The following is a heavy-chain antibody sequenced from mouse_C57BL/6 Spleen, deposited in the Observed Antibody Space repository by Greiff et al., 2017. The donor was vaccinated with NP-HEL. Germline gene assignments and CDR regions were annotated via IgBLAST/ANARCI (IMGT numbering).Heavy chain of an antibody. CDR1: GYTFTSYW. CDR2: IDPSDSYT. CDR3: ARGFRTGMYYFDY. Sequence: VQLQQPGAELVKPGASVKLSCKASGYTFTSYWMQWVKQRPGQGLEWIGEIDPSDSYTNYNQKFKGKATLTVDTSSSTAYMQLSSLTSEDSAVYYCARGFRTGMYYFDYWGQGTTLTVSS. J-gene: IGHJ2*01. V-gene: IGHV1-50*01. D-gene: IGHD4-1*01.